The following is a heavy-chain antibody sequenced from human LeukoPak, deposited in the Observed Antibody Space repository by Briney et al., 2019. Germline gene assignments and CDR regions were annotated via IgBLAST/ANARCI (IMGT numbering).Heavy chain of an antibody. Sequence: PSETLSLTCAVYGGSFSDYSWTWIRQPPGRGLEWIGDINHGGSANYNPFLQSRLTISVDTSKNQFSLNLTSLTAADTAIYYCARGLTIFGVVVRRGNWFDTWGQGTLVTVSS. CDR2: INHGGSA. CDR1: GGSFSDYS. CDR3: ARGLTIFGVVVRRGNWFDT. J-gene: IGHJ5*02. D-gene: IGHD3-3*01. V-gene: IGHV4-34*01.